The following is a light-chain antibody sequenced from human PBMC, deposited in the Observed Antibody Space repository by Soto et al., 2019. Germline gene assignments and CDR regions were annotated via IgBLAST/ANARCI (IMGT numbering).Light chain of an antibody. J-gene: IGLJ2*01. CDR2: EVT. CDR3: SSYTTNSPPVV. Sequence: QSALTQSASVSGSPGQSITISCTGTSSDVGGYNYVSWYQHHPGRAPKLMISEVTNRPSGVSNRFSGSKSGNTASLTISGLQAEDEAHYYCSSYTTNSPPVVFGGGTKLTVL. CDR1: SSDVGGYNY. V-gene: IGLV2-14*01.